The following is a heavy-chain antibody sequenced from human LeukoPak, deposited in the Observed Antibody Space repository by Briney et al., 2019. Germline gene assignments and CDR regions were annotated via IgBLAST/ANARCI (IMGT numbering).Heavy chain of an antibody. CDR2: IRYDGSNK. D-gene: IGHD3-10*01. CDR1: GFTFSSYG. J-gene: IGHJ3*02. Sequence: PGGSLRLSCAASGFTFSSYGMHWVGQAPGKGLEWVAFIRYDGSNKYYADSVKGRFTISRDNSKNTLYLQMNSLRAEDTAVYYCAKDRLTMVRGDAFDIWGQGTMVTVSS. CDR3: AKDRLTMVRGDAFDI. V-gene: IGHV3-30*02.